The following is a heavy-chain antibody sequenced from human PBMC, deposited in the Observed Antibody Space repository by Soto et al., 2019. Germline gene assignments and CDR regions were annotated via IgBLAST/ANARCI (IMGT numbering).Heavy chain of an antibody. CDR2: ISGSGGST. J-gene: IGHJ4*02. D-gene: IGHD6-19*01. V-gene: IGHV3-23*01. CDR1: GFTFSSYA. Sequence: GGSLRLSCAASGFTFSSYAMSWVRQAPGKGLEWVSAISGSGGSTYYADSVKGRFTISRDNSKNTLYLQMNSLRAEDTAVYYCAKGREYSSGWYVGYWGQGTLVTVYS. CDR3: AKGREYSSGWYVGY.